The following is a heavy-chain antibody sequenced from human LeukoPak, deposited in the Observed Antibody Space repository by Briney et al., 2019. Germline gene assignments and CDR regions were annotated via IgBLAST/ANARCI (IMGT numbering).Heavy chain of an antibody. D-gene: IGHD3-10*01. CDR3: ARIYDGSGSYEETGY. CDR2: INHSGST. V-gene: IGHV4-34*01. CDR1: GGSFSGYY. J-gene: IGHJ4*02. Sequence: SETLSLTCAVYGGSFSGYYWSWIRQPPGKGLEWIVEINHSGSTNYNPSLKSRVTISVDTSKNQFSLKLSSVTAADTAVYYCARIYDGSGSYEETGYWGQGTLVTVSS.